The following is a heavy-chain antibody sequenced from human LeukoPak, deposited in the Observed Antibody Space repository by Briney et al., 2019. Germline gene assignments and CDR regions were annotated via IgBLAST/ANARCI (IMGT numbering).Heavy chain of an antibody. J-gene: IGHJ4*02. D-gene: IGHD4-17*01. CDR1: GFTFSSYG. V-gene: IGHV3-33*06. CDR2: IWYDGSNK. Sequence: PGRSLRLSCAASGFTFSSYGMHWVRQAPGKGLEWVAVIWYDGSNKYYADSVKGRFTISRDNSKNTLYLQMNSLRAEDTAVYYFAKGFDYAVWYYFDYWGQGTLVTVSS. CDR3: AKGFDYAVWYYFDY.